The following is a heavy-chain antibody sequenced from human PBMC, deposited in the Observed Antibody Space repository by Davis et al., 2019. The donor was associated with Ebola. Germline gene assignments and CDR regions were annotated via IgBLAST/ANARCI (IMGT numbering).Heavy chain of an antibody. V-gene: IGHV1-3*01. D-gene: IGHD1-26*01. CDR1: GYTFTSYY. CDR3: AGSYLMGWELLQPFDY. CDR2: INAGNGNT. Sequence: ASVKVSCKASGYTFTSYYMHWVRQAPGQRLEWMGWINAGNGNTKYSQKFQGRVTITRDTSASPAYMELSSLRSEDTAVYYCAGSYLMGWELLQPFDYWGQGTLVTVSS. J-gene: IGHJ4*02.